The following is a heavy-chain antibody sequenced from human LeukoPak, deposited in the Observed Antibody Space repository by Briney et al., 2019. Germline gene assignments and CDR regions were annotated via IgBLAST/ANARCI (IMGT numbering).Heavy chain of an antibody. J-gene: IGHJ4*02. CDR3: ARGRAAGDFDY. CDR2: IYYSGST. V-gene: IGHV4-39*01. CDR1: AGSISSSSYY. Sequence: PSETLSLTCTVSAGSISSSSYYWGWIRQPPGKGLEWIGSIYYSGSTYYNPSLKSRVTISVDTSKNQFSLKLSSVTAADTAVYYCARGRAAGDFDYWGQGTLVTVSS. D-gene: IGHD3-10*01.